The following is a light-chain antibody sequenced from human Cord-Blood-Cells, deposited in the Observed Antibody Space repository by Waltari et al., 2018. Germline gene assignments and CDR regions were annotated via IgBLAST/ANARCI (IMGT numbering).Light chain of an antibody. V-gene: IGLV2-23*02. CDR1: SSDVGSYNL. J-gene: IGLJ3*02. CDR2: EVS. Sequence: QSALTQPASESGSPGQSITISCTGTSSDVGSYNLVSWYQQHPGKAPKLMIYEVSKRPLRVSKRVSGSKSGNTASLTISVLQAEDEADYYCCSYAGSSTWVFGGVTKLTVL. CDR3: CSYAGSSTWV.